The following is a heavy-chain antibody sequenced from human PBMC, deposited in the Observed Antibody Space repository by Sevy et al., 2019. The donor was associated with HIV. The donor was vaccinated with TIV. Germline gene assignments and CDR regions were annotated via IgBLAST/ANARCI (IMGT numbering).Heavy chain of an antibody. Sequence: ASVKVSCKTFGYTFTSYGTSWVRQAPGQGLEWMGWISTYNGDTNSAQKLQGRVTMTTDTSTSTAYMQLRSLRSDDTAGYYCARAPSGSQGPGQYFHHWGQGTLVTVSS. V-gene: IGHV1-18*01. J-gene: IGHJ1*01. CDR2: ISTYNGDT. CDR1: GYTFTSYG. CDR3: ARAPSGSQGPGQYFHH. D-gene: IGHD1-26*01.